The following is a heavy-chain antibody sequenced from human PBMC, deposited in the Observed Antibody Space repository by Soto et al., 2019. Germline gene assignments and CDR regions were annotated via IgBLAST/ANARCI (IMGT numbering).Heavy chain of an antibody. CDR2: IYYSGNT. V-gene: IGHV4-61*01. Sequence: SETLSLTCTVSGGSVSSGSYYWTRIRQPPGKGLEWIGHIYYSGNTNYNPSLKSRVTMSLDTSKNQFSLKLSSVTAADTAVYYCARVPDVWGQGTTVTVSS. J-gene: IGHJ6*02. CDR3: ARVPDV. CDR1: GGSVSSGSYY.